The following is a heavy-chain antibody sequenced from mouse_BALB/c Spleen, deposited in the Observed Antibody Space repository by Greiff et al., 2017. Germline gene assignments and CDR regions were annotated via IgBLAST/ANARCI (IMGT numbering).Heavy chain of an antibody. CDR3: AREGYGSSHWYFDV. CDR1: GFNIKDTY. J-gene: IGHJ1*01. Sequence: EVQRVESGAELVKPGASVKLSCTASGFNIKDTYMHWVKQRPEQGLEWIGRIDPANGNTKYDPKFQGKATITADTSSNTAYLQLSSLTSEDTAVYYCAREGYGSSHWYFDVWGAGTTVTVSS. D-gene: IGHD1-1*01. CDR2: IDPANGNT. V-gene: IGHV14-3*02.